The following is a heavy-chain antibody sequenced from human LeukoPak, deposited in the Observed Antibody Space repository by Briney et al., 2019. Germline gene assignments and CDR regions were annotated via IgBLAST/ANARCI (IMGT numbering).Heavy chain of an antibody. CDR2: ISSSSSYI. J-gene: IGHJ4*02. V-gene: IGHV3-21*01. D-gene: IGHD3-10*01. CDR3: ARGRLLWFGESRPYFDY. CDR1: GFTFSSYS. Sequence: PGGSLRLSCAASGFTFSSYSMNWVRQAPGKGLEWVSSISSSSSYIYYADSVKGRFTISRDNAKNSLYLQMNSLRAEDTAVYYCARGRLLWFGESRPYFDYWGQGTLVTVSS.